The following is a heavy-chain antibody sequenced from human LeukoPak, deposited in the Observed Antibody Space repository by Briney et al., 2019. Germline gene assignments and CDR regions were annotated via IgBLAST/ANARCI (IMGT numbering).Heavy chain of an antibody. J-gene: IGHJ5*02. D-gene: IGHD5-18*01. V-gene: IGHV3-20*04. CDR3: ASLQLWFRSYLHPLP. CDR1: GFTFDDYG. Sequence: GGSLRLSCAASGFTFDDYGMSWVRQAPGEGLEWVSGINWNGGSTGYADSVKGRFTISRDNAKNSLYLQMNSLRAEDTAVYYCASLQLWFRSYLHPLPRGQGTLVTVSS. CDR2: INWNGGST.